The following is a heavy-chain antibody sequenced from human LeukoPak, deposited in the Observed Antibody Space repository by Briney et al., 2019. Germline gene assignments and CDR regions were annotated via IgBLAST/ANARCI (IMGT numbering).Heavy chain of an antibody. V-gene: IGHV4-34*01. CDR1: GGPFSGYY. D-gene: IGHD6-6*01. J-gene: IGHJ4*02. CDR2: INHSGRT. Sequence: ASETLSLTCAVYGGPFSGYYWSWIRQPPGKRLEWIGEINHSGRTNYNPSLKSRVTISVDTSKNQFSLKLGSVTAADTAVYYCASRKVGSSSAGASDFDYWGQGTLVTVSS. CDR3: ASRKVGSSSAGASDFDY.